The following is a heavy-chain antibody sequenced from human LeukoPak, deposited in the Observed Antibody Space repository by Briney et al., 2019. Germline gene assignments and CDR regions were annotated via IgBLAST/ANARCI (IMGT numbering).Heavy chain of an antibody. CDR1: SGSISRSSYY. CDR2: IYYSGST. CDR3: ARRRYYDSTGYLD. J-gene: IGHJ1*01. Sequence: PSETLSLTCTISSGSISRSSYYWGWIRQPPGKGLEWIADIYYSGSTYYNPSLKSRVSISIDTSNNHFSLRLSSVTAADTALYYCARRRYYDSTGYLDWGQGTLVTVSS. V-gene: IGHV4-39*02. D-gene: IGHD3-22*01.